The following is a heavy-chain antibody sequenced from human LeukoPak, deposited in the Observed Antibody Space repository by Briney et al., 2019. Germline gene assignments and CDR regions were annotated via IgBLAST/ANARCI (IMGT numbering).Heavy chain of an antibody. V-gene: IGHV3-74*01. Sequence: PGGSLRLSCAASGFTFSSYWMHWVRQAPGKGLVWVSRINSNGSSTSYADSVKGRFTISRDNAKNTLYLQMNSLRAEDTAVYYCARRHYDFWSGYYTVAFDIWGQGTMVTVSS. CDR3: ARRHYDFWSGYYTVAFDI. CDR1: GFTFSSYW. J-gene: IGHJ3*02. D-gene: IGHD3-3*01. CDR2: INSNGSST.